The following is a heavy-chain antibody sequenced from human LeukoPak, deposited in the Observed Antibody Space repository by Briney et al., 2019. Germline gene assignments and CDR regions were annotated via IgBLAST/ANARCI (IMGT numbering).Heavy chain of an antibody. D-gene: IGHD3-10*01. V-gene: IGHV3-23*01. Sequence: RTGGSLRLSCTASGFTLSNFAMSWVRRAPGKGLEWVSGNTGSVEYYANSVKGRFTISRDNSKNTLYLQMNSLVAEDTATYYCARGSDLASYNKLEYWGQGTLVTVSS. J-gene: IGHJ4*02. CDR2: NTGSVE. CDR1: GFTLSNFA. CDR3: ARGSDLASYNKLEY.